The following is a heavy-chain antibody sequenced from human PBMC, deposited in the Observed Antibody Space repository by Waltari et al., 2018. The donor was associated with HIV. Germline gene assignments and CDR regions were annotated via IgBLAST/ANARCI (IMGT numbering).Heavy chain of an antibody. CDR1: VGAISSGDFY. CDR3: ASEKFCSSATCPQRFDF. V-gene: IGHV4-31*03. CDR2: IYHTGTT. J-gene: IGHJ4*02. Sequence: QVRLQESGPGLVKPSQTLSPTCNVSVGAISSGDFYLTWNRQPPGKALEWMGYIYHTGTTSYNSSLKSRLAMSVDPSKNRFTLELTSVTAADTAVYYCASEKFCSSATCPQRFDFWGQGILVTVSS. D-gene: IGHD6-25*01.